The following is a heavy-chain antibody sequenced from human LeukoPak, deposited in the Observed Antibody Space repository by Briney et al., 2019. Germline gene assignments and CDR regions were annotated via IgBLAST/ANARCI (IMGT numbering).Heavy chain of an antibody. CDR3: AKDPPIVGATGWFDY. J-gene: IGHJ4*02. V-gene: IGHV3-23*01. CDR1: GFTFSSYA. D-gene: IGHD1-26*01. CDR2: ISGSGGGT. Sequence: GGSLRLSCAASGFTFSSYAMSWVRQAPGKGLEWVSTISGSGGGTYYADSVKGRFTISRDNSKNTLYLQMNSLRAEDTAVYYCAKDPPIVGATGWFDYWGQGTLVTVSS.